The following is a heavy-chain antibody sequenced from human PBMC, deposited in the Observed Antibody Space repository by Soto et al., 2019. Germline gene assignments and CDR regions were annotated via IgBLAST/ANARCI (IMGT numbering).Heavy chain of an antibody. CDR3: ARDHEHLTSKFEY. Sequence: GGSLRLSCAASGFTFTRYSMNWVRQAPGKGLEWVSSISSTTNYIYYGDSMKGRFTISRDNAKNSLYLEMNSLRAEDTAVYYCARDHEHLTSKFEYWGQGTLVTVSS. V-gene: IGHV3-21*06. CDR1: GFTFTRYS. CDR2: ISSTTNYI. J-gene: IGHJ4*02.